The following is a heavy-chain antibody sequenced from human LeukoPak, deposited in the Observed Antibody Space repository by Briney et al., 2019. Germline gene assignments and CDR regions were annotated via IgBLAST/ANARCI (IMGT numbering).Heavy chain of an antibody. J-gene: IGHJ4*02. D-gene: IGHD3-10*01. CDR1: GGSFSGYY. CDR3: ARVPYYYGSGSYYSAFDY. Sequence: SETLSLTCAVYGGSFSGYYWSWIRQPPGKGLEWIGEINHSGSTNYNPSLKSRVTISVDTSKNQFSLQLNSVTPEDTAVYYCARVPYYYGSGSYYSAFDYWGQGTLVTVSS. CDR2: INHSGST. V-gene: IGHV4-34*01.